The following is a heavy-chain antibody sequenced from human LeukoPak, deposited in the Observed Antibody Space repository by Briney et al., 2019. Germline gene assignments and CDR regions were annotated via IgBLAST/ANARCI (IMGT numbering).Heavy chain of an antibody. CDR2: INAANGNT. V-gene: IGHV1-3*01. CDR3: ARVKVQDHGIYYYGMDV. J-gene: IGHJ6*02. Sequence: ASVKVSCKASGYTFTNYAIHWVRQASGQSLEWMGWINAANGNTKYSQKFQGRVTITRDTSATTAYMELSSLRSEDTAVYYCARVKVQDHGIYYYGMDVWGQGTTVNVSS. D-gene: IGHD1-14*01. CDR1: GYTFTNYA.